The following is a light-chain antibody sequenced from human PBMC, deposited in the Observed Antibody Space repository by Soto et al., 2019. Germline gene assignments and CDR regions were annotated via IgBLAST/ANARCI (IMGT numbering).Light chain of an antibody. Sequence: QSVLTQPASVSGSPGQSITISCTGTSSDVGAYNYVSWCQQHPGKAPKLIIYDVNNWPSGVSNRFSGSKSGNTASLTISGLQADDEAYYYCTSYTTSSTGVFGGGTKLTVL. J-gene: IGLJ3*02. CDR1: SSDVGAYNY. CDR3: TSYTTSSTGV. CDR2: DVN. V-gene: IGLV2-14*01.